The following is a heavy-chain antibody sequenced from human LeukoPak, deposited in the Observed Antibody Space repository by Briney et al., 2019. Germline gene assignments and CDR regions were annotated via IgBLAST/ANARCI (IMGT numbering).Heavy chain of an antibody. D-gene: IGHD3-22*01. CDR2: ISSSGSTI. CDR3: ARDSTPLEYSSGYYPDAFDI. Sequence: GGSLRLSCAASGFTFSDYYMSWLRQAPGKGLEWVSYISSSGSTIYYADSVKGRFTISRDNAKNSLYLQMNSLRAEDTAVYYCARDSTPLEYSSGYYPDAFDIWGQGTMVTVSS. V-gene: IGHV3-11*01. CDR1: GFTFSDYY. J-gene: IGHJ3*02.